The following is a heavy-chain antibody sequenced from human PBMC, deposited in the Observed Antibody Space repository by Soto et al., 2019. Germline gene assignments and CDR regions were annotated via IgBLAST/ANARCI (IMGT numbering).Heavy chain of an antibody. CDR2: IYYSGST. Sequence: QMQLQESGPGLVKPSQTLSLTCTVSGGSISSGGYYWSWIRQHPGKGLEWIGYIYYSGSTYYNPSLNSRVTISVDTSKYQFSLKLSSVTAADTAVYYCARDWGYDYGGNRPFDYWGQGTLVTVSS. CDR1: GGSISSGGYY. J-gene: IGHJ4*02. D-gene: IGHD4-17*01. V-gene: IGHV4-31*03. CDR3: ARDWGYDYGGNRPFDY.